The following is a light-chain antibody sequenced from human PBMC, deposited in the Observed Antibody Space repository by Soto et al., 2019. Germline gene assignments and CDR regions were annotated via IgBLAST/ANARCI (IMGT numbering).Light chain of an antibody. V-gene: IGKV1-5*03. CDR1: QRISRW. CDR3: QQYHGFPWT. J-gene: IGKJ1*01. Sequence: DIQMTQSLSTLSASVGDRVTITCRASQRISRWLAWYQQKSGKAPKLLIYKASSLQSGVPSRFSGSGSGTEFTLTISSLQPDDFATYYCQQYHGFPWTFGQGTKVEIK. CDR2: KAS.